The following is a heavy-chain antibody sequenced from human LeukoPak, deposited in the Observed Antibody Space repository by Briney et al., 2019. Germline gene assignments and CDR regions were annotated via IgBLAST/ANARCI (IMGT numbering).Heavy chain of an antibody. D-gene: IGHD7-27*01. CDR2: IRYDGSNK. V-gene: IGHV3-30*02. CDR3: AKDFTGARDY. J-gene: IGHJ4*02. CDR1: GFTFSNYG. Sequence: GGSLRLSCAASGFTFSNYGMHWVRQAPGKGLEWVVFIRYDGSNKYYADSVKGRFTISRDNAKNTLYLQMNSLRAEDTALYYCAKDFTGARDYWGQGTLVTVSS.